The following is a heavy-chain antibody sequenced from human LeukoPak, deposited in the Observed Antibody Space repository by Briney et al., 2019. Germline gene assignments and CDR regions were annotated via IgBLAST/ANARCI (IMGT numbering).Heavy chain of an antibody. J-gene: IGHJ4*02. V-gene: IGHV3-23*01. D-gene: IGHD1-26*01. CDR2: ISGSAGST. CDR1: GFTFSSYA. Sequence: PGGSLRLSCAASGFTFSSYAMSWVRQAPGKGLEWVSAISGSAGSTYYADSVKGRFTISRDNSKNTLYLQMNSLRAEDTAVYYCAIGRELHRFGYWGQGTLVTVSS. CDR3: AIGRELHRFGY.